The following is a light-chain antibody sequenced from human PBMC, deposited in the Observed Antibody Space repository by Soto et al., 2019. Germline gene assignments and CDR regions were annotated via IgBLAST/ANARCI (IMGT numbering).Light chain of an antibody. Sequence: EIVMTQSPATLSVSPGERATLSCRASQSVSSNLAWYQQKPGQAPRLLIYGASTRATGIPARFSGSGSGTEFTLTISSLQSEDFAVYYCQQRSNWPPPTFGQGTRLEVK. CDR1: QSVSSN. CDR3: QQRSNWPPPT. V-gene: IGKV3-15*01. J-gene: IGKJ5*01. CDR2: GAS.